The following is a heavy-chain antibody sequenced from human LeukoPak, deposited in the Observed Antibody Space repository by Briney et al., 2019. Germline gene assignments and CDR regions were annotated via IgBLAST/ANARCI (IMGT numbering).Heavy chain of an antibody. Sequence: SETLSLTCTVSGVAIRSGDYYWGWIRQSPGKGLEWIGSIYNSGSTYYNPSLKSRVTISVDTSKNQFSLKLSSVTAADTAVYYCALKSRSYWYFDLWGRGTLVTVSS. J-gene: IGHJ2*01. CDR3: ALKSRSYWYFDL. V-gene: IGHV4-39*07. CDR2: IYNSGST. CDR1: GVAIRSGDYY.